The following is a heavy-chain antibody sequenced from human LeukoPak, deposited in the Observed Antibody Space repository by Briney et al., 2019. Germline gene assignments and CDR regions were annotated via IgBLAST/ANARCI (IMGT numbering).Heavy chain of an antibody. CDR3: TREVASAAFDY. CDR1: GFTFSDYW. CDR2: IKSDGNSA. Sequence: GGSLRLSCAVSGFTFSDYWMHWVRQAPGKGLVWVSLIKSDGNSAMYADSVEGRFSISRDNAKNTVYLQMNSLRAEDTAVYFCTREVASAAFDYWGQGTPVTVSS. V-gene: IGHV3-74*03. D-gene: IGHD5-12*01. J-gene: IGHJ4*02.